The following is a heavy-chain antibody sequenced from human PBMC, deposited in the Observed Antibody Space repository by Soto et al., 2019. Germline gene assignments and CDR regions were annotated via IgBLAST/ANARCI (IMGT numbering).Heavy chain of an antibody. CDR3: AREDILGTRSFDY. CDR2: ICSRSLTL. CDR1: GFTSASYS. Sequence: PGGSLRLSCAASGFTSASYSMNWVRQAPGKGLEWIAYICSRSLTLYYADSVQGRFTISRDNADNSLYLQMSSLRDEDTAVYYCAREDILGTRSFDYWGRGTLVTVSS. V-gene: IGHV3-48*02. J-gene: IGHJ4*02. D-gene: IGHD1-26*01.